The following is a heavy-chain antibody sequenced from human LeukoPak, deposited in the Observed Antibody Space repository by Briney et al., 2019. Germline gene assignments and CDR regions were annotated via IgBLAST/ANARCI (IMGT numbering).Heavy chain of an antibody. CDR3: ARDSHSSSWYSEFDY. V-gene: IGHV3-21*01. J-gene: IGHJ4*02. Sequence: PGGSLTLSCAASGFTFSSYSFNWVGQAPRKGLQWVSSINILSNYIYYADSVKGRFTISRDNAKNSLYLQMNSLRAEDTAVYYCARDSHSSSWYSEFDYWGQGTLVTVSS. CDR1: GFTFSSYS. CDR2: INILSNYI. D-gene: IGHD6-13*01.